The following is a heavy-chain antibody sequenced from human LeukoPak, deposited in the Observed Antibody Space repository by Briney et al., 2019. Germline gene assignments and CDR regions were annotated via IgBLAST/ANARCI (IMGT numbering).Heavy chain of an antibody. CDR3: ARDPTGFWYFDL. Sequence: GGSLRLSCAASGFTFSSYSMNWVRQAPGKGLEWVSSISSSSSYIYYADSVKGRFTISRDNAKNSLYLQMNSLRAEDTAVYYCARDPTGFWYFDLWGRGTLVTVSS. CDR2: ISSSSSYI. J-gene: IGHJ2*01. V-gene: IGHV3-21*01. CDR1: GFTFSSYS.